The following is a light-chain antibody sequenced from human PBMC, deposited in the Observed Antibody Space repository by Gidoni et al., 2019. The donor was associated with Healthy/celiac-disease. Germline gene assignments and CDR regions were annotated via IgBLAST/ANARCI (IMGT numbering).Light chain of an antibody. V-gene: IGKV3-15*01. CDR3: QQYNNWPRGT. J-gene: IGKJ2*02. CDR2: GAS. CDR1: QSVSSN. Sequence: EIVMTQSPATLSVSPGERATLSCRASQSVSSNLAWYQQKPGQAPRLLIYGASTSATGIPARFSGSGSGTEFTLTISSLQSEDVAVYYCQQYNNWPRGTFGQGTKLEIK.